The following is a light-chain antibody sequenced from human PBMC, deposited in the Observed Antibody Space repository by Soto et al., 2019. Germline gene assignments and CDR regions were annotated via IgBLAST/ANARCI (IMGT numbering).Light chain of an antibody. Sequence: QSALTQPASVSGSPGQSITISCTGTSSDVGLYNYVSWYQQHPGKAPKLMIYEVTNRPSGVSNRFSGSKSGNTASLTISGLQAEDEADYYCSSYRSSSTPLFGGGTQLTVL. CDR2: EVT. J-gene: IGLJ2*01. V-gene: IGLV2-14*01. CDR1: SSDVGLYNY. CDR3: SSYRSSSTPL.